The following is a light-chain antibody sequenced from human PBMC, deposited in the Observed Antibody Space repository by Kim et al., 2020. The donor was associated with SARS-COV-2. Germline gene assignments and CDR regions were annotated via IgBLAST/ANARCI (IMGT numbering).Light chain of an antibody. CDR1: QSVSSY. Sequence: SLAPGASAPLTCSASQSVSSYLAWYQQNPGPAPRLLFYAASNSATGIPARFSGSGSGTVFTLTISSLEPEDFAAYYCQQRSNWLTFGGGTKVDIK. V-gene: IGKV3-11*01. CDR3: QQRSNWLT. J-gene: IGKJ4*01. CDR2: AAS.